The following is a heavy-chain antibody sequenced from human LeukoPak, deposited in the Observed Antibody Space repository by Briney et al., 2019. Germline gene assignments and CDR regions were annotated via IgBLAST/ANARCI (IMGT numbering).Heavy chain of an antibody. CDR1: GYSFTSYW. V-gene: IGHV5-51*01. Sequence: GESLKISCKGSGYSFTSYWIGWVRRMPGKSVVWMGIIYPGDSDTRYSPSFQGQVTISADKSISTAYLQWSSLKASDTAMYYCARRRVGYYYDSSGYYHVFDYCGQGTLVTVSS. D-gene: IGHD3-22*01. J-gene: IGHJ4*02. CDR2: IYPGDSDT. CDR3: ARRRVGYYYDSSGYYHVFDY.